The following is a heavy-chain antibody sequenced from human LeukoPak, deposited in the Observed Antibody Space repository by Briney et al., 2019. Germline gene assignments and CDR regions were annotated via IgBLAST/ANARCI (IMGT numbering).Heavy chain of an antibody. CDR3: ARVSSSGWYPHYYYGMDV. J-gene: IGHJ6*02. D-gene: IGHD6-19*01. V-gene: IGHV1-46*01. Sequence: ASMKVSCKASGYTFTSYYMHWVRQAPGQGLEWMGIINPSGGSTSYAQKFQGRVTMTRDTSTSTVYMELSSLRSEDTAVYYCARVSSSGWYPHYYYGMDVWGQGTTVTVSS. CDR1: GYTFTSYY. CDR2: INPSGGST.